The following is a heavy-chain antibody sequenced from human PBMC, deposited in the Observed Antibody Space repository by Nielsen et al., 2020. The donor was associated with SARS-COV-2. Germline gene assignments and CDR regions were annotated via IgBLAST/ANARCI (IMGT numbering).Heavy chain of an antibody. CDR1: GGSFSGYY. J-gene: IGHJ4*02. Sequence: GSLRLSCAVYGGSFSGYYWSWIRQPPGKGLEWIGEINHSGSTNYNPSLKSRVTISVDTSKNQFSLKLSSVTAADTAVYYCARLAAAGPGGEDYWGQGTLVTVSS. V-gene: IGHV4-34*01. D-gene: IGHD6-13*01. CDR3: ARLAAAGPGGEDY. CDR2: INHSGST.